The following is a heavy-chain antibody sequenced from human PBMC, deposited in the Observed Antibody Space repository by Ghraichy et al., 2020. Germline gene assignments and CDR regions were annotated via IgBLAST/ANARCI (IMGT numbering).Heavy chain of an antibody. CDR3: TTKGVVLADENYYGIDD. Sequence: IKSKTDGGTIDYAAPVKGRFTISRDDSKNTLYLQMNSLKTEDTAVYYCTTKGVVLADENYYGIDDWGQGTTVTVS. J-gene: IGHJ6*02. D-gene: IGHD2-15*01. V-gene: IGHV3-15*01. CDR2: IKSKTDGGTI.